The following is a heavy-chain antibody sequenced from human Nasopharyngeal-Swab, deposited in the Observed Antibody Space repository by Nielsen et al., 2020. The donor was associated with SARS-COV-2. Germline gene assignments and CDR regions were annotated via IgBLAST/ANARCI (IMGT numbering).Heavy chain of an antibody. J-gene: IGHJ4*02. CDR3: VRDLYYGFDH. Sequence: GESLKISCAASGFTVSSNYMNWVRQAPGRGLEWISNIRTSVEGGMFYADSVKGRFTISRDDAKSSLFLQMNSLRVEDTAVYYCVRDLYYGFDHWGQGTLVTVSS. D-gene: IGHD3-10*01. V-gene: IGHV3-48*04. CDR1: GFTVSSNY. CDR2: IRTSVEGGM.